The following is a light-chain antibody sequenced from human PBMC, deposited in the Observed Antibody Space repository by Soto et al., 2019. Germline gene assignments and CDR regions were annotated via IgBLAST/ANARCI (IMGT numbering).Light chain of an antibody. Sequence: EVVLTQSPGTLSLSPGERATVSCRASHTISRNYLAWYQKKPCQSPRLLIYVASTRANGIPDRFTGSGSGTDFTLTIARLEPEDFAVYYCQEDGGPVPRTFGQGTKVEV. CDR3: QEDGGPVPRT. J-gene: IGKJ1*01. CDR2: VAS. CDR1: HTISRNY. V-gene: IGKV3-20*01.